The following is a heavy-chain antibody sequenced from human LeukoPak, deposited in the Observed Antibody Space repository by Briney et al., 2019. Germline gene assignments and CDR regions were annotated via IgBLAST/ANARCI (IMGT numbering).Heavy chain of an antibody. CDR2: IIPILGIA. D-gene: IGHD4-17*01. Sequence: SVKVSCKASGGTFSSYAISWVRQAPGQGLEWMGRIIPILGIANYAQKFQGRVTITADKSTSTAYMELSSLRSEDTAVYYCARYGDYAGGFYYCGQGTRATVSS. CDR3: ARYGDYAGGFYY. J-gene: IGHJ4*02. CDR1: GGTFSSYA. V-gene: IGHV1-69*04.